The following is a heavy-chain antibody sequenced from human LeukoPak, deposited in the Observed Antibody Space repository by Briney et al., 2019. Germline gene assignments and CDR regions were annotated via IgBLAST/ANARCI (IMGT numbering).Heavy chain of an antibody. V-gene: IGHV4-34*01. CDR3: ARQKSLWFGELDGMDV. J-gene: IGHJ6*02. Sequence: SETLSLTCAVYGGSFSGYYWSWIRQPPGKGLEWIGEINHSGSTNYNPSLKSRVTISVDTSKNQFSLKLSSVTAADTAVYYCARQKSLWFGELDGMDVWGQGTTVTVSS. CDR2: INHSGST. D-gene: IGHD3-10*01. CDR1: GGSFSGYY.